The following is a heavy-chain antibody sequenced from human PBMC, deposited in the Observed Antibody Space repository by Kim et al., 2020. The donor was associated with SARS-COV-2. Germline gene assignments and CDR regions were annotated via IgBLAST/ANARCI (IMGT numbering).Heavy chain of an antibody. CDR2: IYYSGST. CDR3: ARHSGRWLPNEDYFDY. V-gene: IGHV4-59*08. Sequence: SETLSLTCTVSGGSISSYYWSWIRQPPGKGLEWIGYIYYSGSTNYNPSLKSRVTISVDTSKNQFSLKLSSVTAADTAVYYCARHSGRWLPNEDYFDYWGQGTLVTVSS. J-gene: IGHJ4*02. D-gene: IGHD2-15*01. CDR1: GGSISSYY.